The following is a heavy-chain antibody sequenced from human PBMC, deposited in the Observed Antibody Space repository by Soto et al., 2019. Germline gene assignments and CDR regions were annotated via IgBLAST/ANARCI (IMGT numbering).Heavy chain of an antibody. J-gene: IGHJ4*02. CDR3: ARHNRLTVSSSVVPYSPFYFDF. D-gene: IGHD2-2*01. Sequence: QVQLQESGPGLVKPSETLSLTCAVSGDSIIGNYWSWIRQPPGKGLEWIGYIYSSGATNYSPSLESRVTISMDPSKNQVSLRLTSVTAADTAVYFCARHNRLTVSSSVVPYSPFYFDFWGQGTLVAVSP. V-gene: IGHV4-59*08. CDR2: IYSSGAT. CDR1: GDSIIGNY.